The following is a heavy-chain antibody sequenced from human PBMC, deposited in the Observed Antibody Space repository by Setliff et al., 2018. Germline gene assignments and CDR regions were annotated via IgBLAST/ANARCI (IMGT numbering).Heavy chain of an antibody. Sequence: PGGSLRLSCAASGFTFINYNMHWVRQAPGKGLEWVATIWADEVNIYYADSVNGRFTISRDNSKNTLYLQMNSLRADDTALYYCAREFIAGPHFDLWGQGTLVTVSS. CDR1: GFTFINYN. CDR3: AREFIAGPHFDL. V-gene: IGHV3-33*01. D-gene: IGHD1-20*01. J-gene: IGHJ4*02. CDR2: IWADEVNI.